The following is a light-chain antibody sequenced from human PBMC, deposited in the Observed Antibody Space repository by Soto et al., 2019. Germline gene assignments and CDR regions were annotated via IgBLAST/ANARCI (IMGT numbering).Light chain of an antibody. CDR2: DVS. J-gene: IGLJ2*01. CDR3: SSYTSISTVV. CDR1: GSDVGGYNY. V-gene: IGLV2-14*01. Sequence: QSALTQPASVSGSPGQSITISCTGTGSDVGGYNYVSWFQQYPGKAPKVMIYDVSDRPSGVSNRFSGSKSGNTASLTISGLQAEDVADYYCSSYTSISTVVFGGGTNLTVL.